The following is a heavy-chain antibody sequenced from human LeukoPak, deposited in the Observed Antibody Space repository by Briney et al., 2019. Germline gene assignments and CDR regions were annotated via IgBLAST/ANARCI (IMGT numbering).Heavy chain of an antibody. CDR1: GGSLSFYY. D-gene: IGHD6-13*01. CDR2: AYYTGST. Sequence: SETLSLTCIVAGGSLSFYYWGWVRQPPGKGLEWIGSAYYTGSTYYNPSLKSRVTISVDTSKNQFSLKLSSVTAADTAVYYCARGGDSSSWYVKYYYYYMDVWGKGTTVTVSS. CDR3: ARGGDSSSWYVKYYYYYMDV. V-gene: IGHV4-39*07. J-gene: IGHJ6*03.